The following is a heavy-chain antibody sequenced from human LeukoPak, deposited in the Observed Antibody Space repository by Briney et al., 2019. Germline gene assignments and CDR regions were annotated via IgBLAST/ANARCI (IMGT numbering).Heavy chain of an antibody. CDR1: GGTFSSYA. CDR3: ARAVQGPRSSWYGSWSVRDYYGMDV. J-gene: IGHJ6*02. D-gene: IGHD6-13*01. V-gene: IGHV1-69*13. CDR2: IIPIFGTA. Sequence: ASVKVSCKASGGTFSSYAISWVRQAPGQGLEWMGGIIPIFGTANYAQKFQGRVTITADESTSTAYMELSSLRSEDTAVYYCARAVQGPRSSWYGSWSVRDYYGMDVWGQGTTVTVSS.